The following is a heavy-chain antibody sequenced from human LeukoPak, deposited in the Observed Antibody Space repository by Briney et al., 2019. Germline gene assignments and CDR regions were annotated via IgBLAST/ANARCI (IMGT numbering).Heavy chain of an antibody. D-gene: IGHD3-16*01. Sequence: SETLSLTCTVSGASISSYYWSWIQQPPGEGLEWIGDISYGGGANYNPSLKSRVAMSIDTSKNLLSLKLNSVTAADTAVYYCARDLGHNWGQGTLVTVSS. CDR3: ARDLGHN. J-gene: IGHJ4*02. CDR1: GASISSYY. CDR2: ISYGGGA. V-gene: IGHV4-59*01.